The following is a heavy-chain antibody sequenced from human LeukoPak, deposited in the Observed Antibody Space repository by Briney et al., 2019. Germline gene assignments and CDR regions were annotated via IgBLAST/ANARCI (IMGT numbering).Heavy chain of an antibody. Sequence: SSETLSLTCTVSGGSISSYYWSWIRQPPGKGLEWIGYIYYSGSTNYNPSFMSRVTISVDTSKNQFSLKLSSVTAADTAVYYCARHDSDRGVFFDSWGQGTLVTVSS. CDR1: GGSISSYY. CDR3: ARHDSDRGVFFDS. V-gene: IGHV4-59*08. J-gene: IGHJ4*02. CDR2: IYYSGST. D-gene: IGHD2-21*01.